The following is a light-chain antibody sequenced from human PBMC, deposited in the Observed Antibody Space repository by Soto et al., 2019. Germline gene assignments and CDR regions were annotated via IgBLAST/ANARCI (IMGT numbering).Light chain of an antibody. CDR2: FGS. V-gene: IGKV2-28*01. CDR1: QSLQYSNGYNY. Sequence: DIVLTQSQLYLPVIPGEPASISCRSSQSLQYSNGYNYLDWYFHKPGQSPQLLISFGSTRASGVPDRFSGSGSGTDFTLKISRVEADDVGVYYCFQGLQTPPITFGQGTLLEIK. CDR3: FQGLQTPPIT. J-gene: IGKJ5*01.